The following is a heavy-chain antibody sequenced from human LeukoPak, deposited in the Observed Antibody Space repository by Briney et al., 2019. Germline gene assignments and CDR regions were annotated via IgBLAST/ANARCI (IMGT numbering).Heavy chain of an antibody. Sequence: PSETLSLTCTVSDDSIGNYYWSWIRQSPGKGLEWIGYIYFSGSTNYNPSLKRRVTMSVVTSKNQFSLRLTSVTPADTATYFCARVGGRNFYNYGMDVWGQGTTVIVSS. J-gene: IGHJ6*02. CDR1: DDSIGNYY. CDR3: ARVGGRNFYNYGMDV. CDR2: IYFSGST. V-gene: IGHV4-59*01.